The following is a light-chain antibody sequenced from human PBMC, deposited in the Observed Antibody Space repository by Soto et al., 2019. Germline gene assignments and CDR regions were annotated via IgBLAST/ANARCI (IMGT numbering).Light chain of an antibody. CDR1: RAVSSN. V-gene: IGKV3-15*01. Sequence: EIVMTQSPATLSVSPGERATLSCRASRAVSSNLAWYQHKPGQAPRVLIYDTSTRATGIPARFSGSGSGTEFTLTFSSLQSEDSAVYYCQQYNNWPLTFGGGTKLVIK. CDR3: QQYNNWPLT. CDR2: DTS. J-gene: IGKJ4*01.